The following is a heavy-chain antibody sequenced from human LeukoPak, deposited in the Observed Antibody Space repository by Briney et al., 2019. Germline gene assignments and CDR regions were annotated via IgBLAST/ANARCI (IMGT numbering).Heavy chain of an antibody. CDR1: GGSFSGYY. J-gene: IGHJ3*02. CDR3: ARDRGGYRLDAFDI. CDR2: IYYSGGT. D-gene: IGHD5-24*01. Sequence: SETLSLTCAVYGGSFSGYYWSWIRQPPGKGLEWIGYIYYSGGTNYNPSLKSRVTISVDTSKNQFSLKLSSVTAADTAVYYCARDRGGYRLDAFDIWGQGTMVTVSS. V-gene: IGHV4-59*01.